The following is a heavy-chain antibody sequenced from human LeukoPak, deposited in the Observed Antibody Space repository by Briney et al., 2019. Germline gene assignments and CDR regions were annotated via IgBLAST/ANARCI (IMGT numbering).Heavy chain of an antibody. CDR1: GASTSHFY. J-gene: IGHJ3*02. CDR3: ARSAEWLRNAFDI. CDR2: MHNSGSS. V-gene: IGHV4-59*01. D-gene: IGHD5-12*01. Sequence: SETLSLSCTVSGASTSHFYWNWIRQPPGKGLEWIGYMHNSGSSKHSPSLKSRVTISIDTSKNQFSLQLTPVTAADTAIYYCARSAEWLRNAFDIWGQGTMVSVSS.